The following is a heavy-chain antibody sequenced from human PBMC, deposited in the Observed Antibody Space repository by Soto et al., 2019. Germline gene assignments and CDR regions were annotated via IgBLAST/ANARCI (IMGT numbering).Heavy chain of an antibody. Sequence: ASVKVSCKASGYTFTSYGISWVRQAPGQGLEWMGWISAYNGNTNYAQKLQGRVTMTTDTSTSTAYMELRSLRSDDTAVYYCARDSYNWNPTYYYYGMDVWGQGTTVTVSS. D-gene: IGHD1-20*01. CDR2: ISAYNGNT. CDR1: GYTFTSYG. J-gene: IGHJ6*02. CDR3: ARDSYNWNPTYYYYGMDV. V-gene: IGHV1-18*01.